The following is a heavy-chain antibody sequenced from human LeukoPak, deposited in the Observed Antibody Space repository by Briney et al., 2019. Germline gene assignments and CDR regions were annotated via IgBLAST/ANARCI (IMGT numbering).Heavy chain of an antibody. V-gene: IGHV1-3*03. J-gene: IGHJ3*02. CDR1: GYMFTSFA. CDR3: AKDQDNYYDFSGAAFDI. D-gene: IGHD3-22*01. CDR2: ISTANGNT. Sequence: ASVKVSCKTSGYMFTSFAIHWVRQAPGQRLEWMGWISTANGNTKYSQAFQGRVTITRDTSATTVYTELSSLTSEDMAVYYCAKDQDNYYDFSGAAFDIWGQGTMLTVSS.